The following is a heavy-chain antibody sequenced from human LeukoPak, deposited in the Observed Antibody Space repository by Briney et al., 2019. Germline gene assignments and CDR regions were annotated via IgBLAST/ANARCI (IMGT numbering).Heavy chain of an antibody. J-gene: IGHJ4*02. CDR3: TRGSGSRATDY. CDR1: GFTLSTYW. Sequence: GGSLRLSCAASGFTLSTYWMHWVRQAPGKGLVWISRMHGDGSSTSYADSVKGRFTISRDNAKNTLFLQVDSLRAEDTAMYYCTRGSGSRATDYWGQGTLVTVSS. D-gene: IGHD6-19*01. V-gene: IGHV3-74*01. CDR2: MHGDGSST.